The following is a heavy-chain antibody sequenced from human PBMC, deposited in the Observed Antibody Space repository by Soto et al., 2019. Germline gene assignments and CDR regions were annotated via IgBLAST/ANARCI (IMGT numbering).Heavy chain of an antibody. J-gene: IGHJ5*01. D-gene: IGHD3-22*01. CDR2: INYSGST. V-gene: IGHV4-59*11. CDR1: GGSISGHY. Sequence: SETLSLTCTVYGGSISGHYWTWIRQPPGKGLEWIGDINYSGSTNYNPPLKSRVTISADTSKNQFSLKLSSVTAADTAVYYCARRLSMTVVVKADAPDKYYFDSRSQGTLVTVSA. CDR3: ARRLSMTVVVKADAPDKYYFDS.